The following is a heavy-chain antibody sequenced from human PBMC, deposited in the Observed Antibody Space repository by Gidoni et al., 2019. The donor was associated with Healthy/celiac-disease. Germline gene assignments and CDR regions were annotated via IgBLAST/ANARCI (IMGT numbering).Heavy chain of an antibody. CDR1: GGSISSYY. D-gene: IGHD4-17*01. CDR3: ARATVTTWDFDY. CDR2: IYYSGST. Sequence: QVQLQESGPGLVEPSESLYLTCTVSGGSISSYYWSWIRRPPWKGLEWIGSIYYSGSTNNNPSLKSRVTISVDTSKNQFSLKLSAVTSADTAVYYCARATVTTWDFDYWGQGTLVTVSS. V-gene: IGHV4-59*01. J-gene: IGHJ4*02.